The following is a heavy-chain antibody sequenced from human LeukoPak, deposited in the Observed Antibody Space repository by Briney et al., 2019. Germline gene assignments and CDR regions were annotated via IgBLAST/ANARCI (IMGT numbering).Heavy chain of an antibody. CDR1: GITFSSYG. CDR3: AKALENVDTAMVIGY. CDR2: IWYDGSNK. Sequence: GGSLRLSCAASGITFSSYGMHWVRQAPGKGLEWVAVIWYDGSNKYYADSVKGRFTISRDNSKNTLYLQMNSLRAEDTAVYYCAKALENVDTAMVIGYWGQGTLVTVSS. V-gene: IGHV3-33*06. D-gene: IGHD5-18*01. J-gene: IGHJ4*02.